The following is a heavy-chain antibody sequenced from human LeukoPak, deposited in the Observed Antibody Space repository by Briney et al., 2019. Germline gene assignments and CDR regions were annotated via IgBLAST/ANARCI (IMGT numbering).Heavy chain of an antibody. CDR2: INPNSGGT. CDR1: GYTFTGYY. CDR3: ARDHWVVGYFDY. J-gene: IGHJ4*02. V-gene: IGHV1-2*02. Sequence: ASVRVSCKASGYTFTGYYMHWGRQAPGQGLEWMGWINPNSGGTNYAQKLQGRVTMTRDTSISTAYMELSRLRSDDTAVYYCARDHWVVGYFDYWGQGTLVTVSS. D-gene: IGHD2-15*01.